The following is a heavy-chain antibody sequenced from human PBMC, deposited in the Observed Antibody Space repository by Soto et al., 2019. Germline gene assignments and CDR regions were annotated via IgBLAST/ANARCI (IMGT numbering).Heavy chain of an antibody. J-gene: IGHJ4*02. CDR3: ARGQTTIFGVAIDY. D-gene: IGHD3-3*01. CDR1: GYTFTSYA. CDR2: IIPIFGTA. V-gene: IGHV1-69*06. Sequence: GASVKVSCKASGYTFTSYAMHWVRQAPGQGLEWMGGIIPIFGTANYAQKFQGRVTITADKSTSTAYMELSSLRSEDTAVYYCARGQTTIFGVAIDYWGQGTLVTVSS.